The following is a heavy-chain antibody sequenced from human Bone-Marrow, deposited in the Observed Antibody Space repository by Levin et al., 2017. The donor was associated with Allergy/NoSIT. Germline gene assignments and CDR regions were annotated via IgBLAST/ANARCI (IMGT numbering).Heavy chain of an antibody. CDR1: GFPSFSAFA. CDR3: AKMKGQRSYDYTMDV. D-gene: IGHD2-2*01. Sequence: LSLTCAASGFPSFSAFAMSWVRQAPGKGLEWVSAVTGGGGTYYADSVKGRFTISRDNSKNTLYLQLNSLRVEDAAVYYCAKMKGQRSYDYTMDVWGQGTTVTVSS. V-gene: IGHV3-23*01. J-gene: IGHJ6*02. CDR2: VTGGGGT.